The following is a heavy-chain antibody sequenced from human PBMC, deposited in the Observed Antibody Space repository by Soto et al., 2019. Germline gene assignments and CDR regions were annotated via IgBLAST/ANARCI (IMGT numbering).Heavy chain of an antibody. J-gene: IGHJ5*02. CDR2: ISTFNGNT. CDR1: ASTFTGYT. Sequence: QVPLVQSGTEVKEPGASVKVSCKASASTFTGYTINWVRQAPGQGLEWMGWISTFNGNTKYAGNFEGRVTMTTNTSHAPGYMGLTSLTFDDTAVYFWAGGTVTSGRWFGPWGQGTLVSVSS. D-gene: IGHD4-17*01. CDR3: AGGTVTSGRWFGP. V-gene: IGHV1-18*04.